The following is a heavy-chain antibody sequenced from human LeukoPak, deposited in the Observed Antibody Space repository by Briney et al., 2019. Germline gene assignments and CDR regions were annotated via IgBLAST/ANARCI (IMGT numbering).Heavy chain of an antibody. CDR2: IYYSGST. Sequence: SETLSLTCTVSGGSISSSSYYWGWIRQPPGKGLEWIGSIYYSGSTYYNPSLKSRVTISVDTSKNQFSLKLSSVTAADTAVYYCARDANGDPDYWGQGTPVTVSS. J-gene: IGHJ4*02. CDR1: GGSISSSSYY. V-gene: IGHV4-39*07. D-gene: IGHD4-17*01. CDR3: ARDANGDPDY.